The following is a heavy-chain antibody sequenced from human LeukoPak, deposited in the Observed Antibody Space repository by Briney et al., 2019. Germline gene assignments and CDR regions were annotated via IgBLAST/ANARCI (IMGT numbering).Heavy chain of an antibody. D-gene: IGHD3-22*01. CDR2: ITAGGDYT. CDR3: VKVKFEGSDYYPHGSSFDY. CDR1: GFPFSHSA. J-gene: IGHJ4*02. Sequence: PGGSLRLSCAASGFPFSHSAMTWVRQAPGKGLEWVSTITAGGDYTYYADSVKGRFTISRDNSKNTLYLQMNSLRDEDTAVYYCVKVKFEGSDYYPHGSSFDYWGQGSLVTVSS. V-gene: IGHV3-23*01.